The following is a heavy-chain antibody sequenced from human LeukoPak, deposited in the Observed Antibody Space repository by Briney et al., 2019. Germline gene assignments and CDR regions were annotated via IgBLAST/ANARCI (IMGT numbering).Heavy chain of an antibody. Sequence: SETLSLTCTVSGDSISSYYWSWIRQPPGKGLEWIGYIYYSGSTNYNPSLKSRVTISVDTSKNQFSLKLSSVTAADTAVYYCARDLDSSGYSDYWGQGTLVTVSS. D-gene: IGHD3-22*01. CDR2: IYYSGST. J-gene: IGHJ4*02. CDR1: GDSISSYY. V-gene: IGHV4-59*01. CDR3: ARDLDSSGYSDY.